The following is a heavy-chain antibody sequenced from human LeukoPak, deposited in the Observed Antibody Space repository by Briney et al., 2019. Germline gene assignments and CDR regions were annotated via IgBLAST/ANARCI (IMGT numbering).Heavy chain of an antibody. V-gene: IGHV3-33*01. D-gene: IGHD3-3*01. CDR2: IWYDGSNK. Sequence: GGSLRLSCAASGFTFSSYGMHWVRQAPGKGLEWVAVIWYDGSNKYYADSVKGRFTISRDNSKNTLYLQMNSLRAEDTAVYYCARVRGYDFWSDKYQYYFDYWGQGTLVTVSS. J-gene: IGHJ4*02. CDR3: ARVRGYDFWSDKYQYYFDY. CDR1: GFTFSSYG.